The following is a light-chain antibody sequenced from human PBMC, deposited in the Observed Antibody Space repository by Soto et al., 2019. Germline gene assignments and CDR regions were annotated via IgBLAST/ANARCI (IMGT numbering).Light chain of an antibody. CDR3: SSYTSRSTLEV. CDR2: EVR. J-gene: IGLJ3*02. Sequence: QSAVTQPASVSGSPGQSITISCTGTSSDVGGYNYVSWYQQHPGKAPKLMIYEVRNRPSGVSNRFSGSKSGNTAYLTISGLQAEDEADYYCSSYTSRSTLEVFGGGTKLTVL. CDR1: SSDVGGYNY. V-gene: IGLV2-14*01.